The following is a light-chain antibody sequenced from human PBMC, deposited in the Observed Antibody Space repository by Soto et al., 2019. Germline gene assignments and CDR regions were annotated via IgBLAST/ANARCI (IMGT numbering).Light chain of an antibody. CDR2: QTS. J-gene: IGKJ1*01. Sequence: EIVLTQSPATLSSFPVDRVTLSCRASQYINTRLSWYQHRPGQAPRLLIYQTSIRAAGIPARFSASGSGTDFTLTISDVQPEDFALYYCHQRQSWPRTFGQGTKVDI. V-gene: IGKV3-11*01. CDR3: HQRQSWPRT. CDR1: QYINTR.